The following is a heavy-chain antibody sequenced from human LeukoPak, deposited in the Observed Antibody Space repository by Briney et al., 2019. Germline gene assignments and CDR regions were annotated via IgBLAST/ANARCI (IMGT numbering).Heavy chain of an antibody. Sequence: SETLSLTCAVYGGSFSGYYWSWIRQPPGKGLEWIGEVNHGGSTNYNPSLKSRVTISIDTSKNQFSLKLSSVTAADTALYYCARDYVGVAGTFDYWGQGTMVTVSS. CDR1: GGSFSGYY. CDR3: ARDYVGVAGTFDY. V-gene: IGHV4-34*01. CDR2: VNHGGST. D-gene: IGHD6-19*01. J-gene: IGHJ3*01.